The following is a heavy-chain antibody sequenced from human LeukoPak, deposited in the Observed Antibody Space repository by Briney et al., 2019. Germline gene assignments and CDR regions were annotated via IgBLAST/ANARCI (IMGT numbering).Heavy chain of an antibody. J-gene: IGHJ2*01. CDR1: GGSFSGYY. D-gene: IGHD6-19*01. CDR2: INHSGST. Sequence: PSETLSLTCAVSGGSFSGYYWSWIRQPPGKGLEWIGEINHSGSTNYNPSLKSRVTISVDTSKNQFSLKLSSVTAADTAVYYCARVLVDSSGSWYFDLWGRGTLVTVSS. V-gene: IGHV4-34*01. CDR3: ARVLVDSSGSWYFDL.